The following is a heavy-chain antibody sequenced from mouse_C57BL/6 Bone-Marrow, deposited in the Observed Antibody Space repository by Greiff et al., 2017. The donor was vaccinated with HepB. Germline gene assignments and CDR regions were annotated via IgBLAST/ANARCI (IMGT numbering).Heavy chain of an antibody. Sequence: VQLQQSGPELVKPGASVKISCKASGYSFTGYYMNWVKQSPEKSLEWIGEINPSTGGTTYNQKFKAKATLTVDKSSSTAYMQLKSLTSEDSAVYYCAREGTTVDYWYFDVWGTGTTVTVSS. D-gene: IGHD1-1*01. V-gene: IGHV1-42*01. J-gene: IGHJ1*03. CDR2: INPSTGGT. CDR3: AREGTTVDYWYFDV. CDR1: GYSFTGYY.